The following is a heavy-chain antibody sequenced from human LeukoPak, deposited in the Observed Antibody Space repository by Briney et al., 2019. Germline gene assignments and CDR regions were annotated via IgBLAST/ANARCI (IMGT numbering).Heavy chain of an antibody. CDR3: AKGQGGWLVSYFDY. D-gene: IGHD3-3*01. J-gene: IGHJ4*02. CDR1: GFMFSSFA. Sequence: GGSLRLSCAASGFMFSSFAMNWVRQAPGKGLEWVSGISDSGGSTYYADSLKGRFTISRDNPKNTLYLQMNSLRAEDTAAYYCAKGQGGWLVSYFDYWGQGTLVTVSS. V-gene: IGHV3-23*01. CDR2: ISDSGGST.